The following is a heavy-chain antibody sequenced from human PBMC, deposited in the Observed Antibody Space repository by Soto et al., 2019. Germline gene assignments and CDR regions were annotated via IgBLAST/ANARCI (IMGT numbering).Heavy chain of an antibody. Sequence: PSETLSLTCTVSGGSISSYYWSWIRQPPGKGLEWIGYIYYSGGTNYNPSLKSRVTISVDTSKTRFSLRLNSVTAADTALYYCARGCRTIMRRCAFDIWGQGTMVTVSS. V-gene: IGHV4-59*12. CDR3: ARGCRTIMRRCAFDI. D-gene: IGHD3-16*01. J-gene: IGHJ3*02. CDR2: IYYSGGT. CDR1: GGSISSYY.